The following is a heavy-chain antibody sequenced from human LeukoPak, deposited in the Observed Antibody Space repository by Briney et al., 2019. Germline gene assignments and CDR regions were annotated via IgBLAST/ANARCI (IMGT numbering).Heavy chain of an antibody. CDR2: INHSGST. V-gene: IGHV4-34*01. D-gene: IGHD1-14*01. J-gene: IGHJ5*02. CDR3: AGRYVGRDNWFDP. Sequence: PSETLSLTCAVYGGSFSGYYWSWIRQPPGKGLEWIGEINHSGSTNYNPSLKSRVTISVDTSKNQFSLKLSSVTAADTAVYYCAGRYVGRDNWFDPWGQGTLVTVSS. CDR1: GGSFSGYY.